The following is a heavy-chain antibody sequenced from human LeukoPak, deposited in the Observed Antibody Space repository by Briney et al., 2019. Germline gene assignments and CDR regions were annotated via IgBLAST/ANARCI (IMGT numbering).Heavy chain of an antibody. CDR1: GYTFTSYD. Sequence: GASVKVSCKASGYTFTSYDINWVRQAPGQGLEWMGWISAYNGNTNYAQKLQGRVTMTTDSSTSTAYMELRSLRSDDTAVYYCARDLKGSGSYTEYYYYMDVWGKGATVTVSS. J-gene: IGHJ6*03. CDR3: ARDLKGSGSYTEYYYYMDV. D-gene: IGHD3-10*01. CDR2: ISAYNGNT. V-gene: IGHV1-18*01.